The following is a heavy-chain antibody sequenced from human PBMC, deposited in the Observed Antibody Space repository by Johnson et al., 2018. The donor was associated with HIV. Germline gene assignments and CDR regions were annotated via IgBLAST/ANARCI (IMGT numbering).Heavy chain of an antibody. CDR2: ISYDGSET. CDR1: GFTFSSYA. Sequence: QVQLVESGGNVVQPGRSLRLSCAASGFTFSSYAMHWVRQAPGKGLEWVAVISYDGSETYYVDSVKGRFTISRDTAKNSLYLQMNSLRAEDTAVYYCARDGRKLTYYYDSSGDYDAFDIWGQGTMVTVSS. D-gene: IGHD3-22*01. J-gene: IGHJ3*02. V-gene: IGHV3-30*04. CDR3: ARDGRKLTYYYDSSGDYDAFDI.